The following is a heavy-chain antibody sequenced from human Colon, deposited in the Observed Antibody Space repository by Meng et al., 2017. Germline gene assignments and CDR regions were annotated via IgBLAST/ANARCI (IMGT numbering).Heavy chain of an antibody. J-gene: IGHJ5*01. Sequence: GESLKISWMGSVSRFSDYWIGCVPPMPGKGVGWRGIIYPVDSQTRYSPSFQVQVTMSADKSISTAYLQWSGLKPSDTAMYYCAGYGGPQLWSNWFDFWGQGTLVTVSS. CDR1: VSRFSDYW. CDR2: IYPVDSQT. V-gene: IGHV5-51*01. D-gene: IGHD5-18*01. CDR3: AGYGGPQLWSNWFDF.